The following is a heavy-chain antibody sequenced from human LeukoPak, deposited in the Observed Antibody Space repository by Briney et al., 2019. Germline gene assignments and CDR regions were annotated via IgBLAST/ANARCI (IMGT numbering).Heavy chain of an antibody. Sequence: GGSLRLSCAASGFTVSSNYMSWVRQAPGKGLEWVSVIYSGGSTYYSDSVTGRFTISRDNSKNPLYLQMNSLRAEDTAVYYCARDPLGSGYYMDVWGKGTTVTVSS. J-gene: IGHJ6*03. V-gene: IGHV3-66*02. CDR3: ARDPLGSGYYMDV. CDR1: GFTVSSNY. D-gene: IGHD3-3*01. CDR2: IYSGGST.